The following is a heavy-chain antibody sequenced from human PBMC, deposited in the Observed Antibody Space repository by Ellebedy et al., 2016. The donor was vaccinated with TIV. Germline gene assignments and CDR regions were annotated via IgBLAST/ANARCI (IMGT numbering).Heavy chain of an antibody. V-gene: IGHV1-3*01. Sequence: AASVKVSCKASGYTFTSYAMHWVRQAPGQRLEWMGWINAGNGNTKYSQKFQGRVTITRDTSASTAYMELSSLRSEDTAVYYCARGVDYYGSGSSWDGYYYYGMDVWGQGTTVTVSS. J-gene: IGHJ6*02. CDR1: GYTFTSYA. CDR3: ARGVDYYGSGSSWDGYYYYGMDV. CDR2: INAGNGNT. D-gene: IGHD3-10*01.